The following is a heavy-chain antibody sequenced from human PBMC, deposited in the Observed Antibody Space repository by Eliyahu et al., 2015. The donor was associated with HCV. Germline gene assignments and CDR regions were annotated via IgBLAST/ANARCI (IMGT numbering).Heavy chain of an antibody. CDR2: IKEDGTDK. J-gene: IGHJ4*02. V-gene: IGHV3-7*01. D-gene: IGHD3-10*01. Sequence: EVQLVASGGGLVQPGGSLRLXCVVSGFTFSXNWMXWXRQAPGKGLEWLANIKEDGTDKYYLDSVKGRFTISRDNAKNSLYLQMSGLRAEDTAVYYCATGHGVYWGQGTLVTVSP. CDR3: ATGHGVY. CDR1: GFTFSXNW.